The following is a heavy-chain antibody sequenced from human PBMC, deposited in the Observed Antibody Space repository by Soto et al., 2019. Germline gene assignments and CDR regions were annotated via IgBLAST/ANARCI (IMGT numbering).Heavy chain of an antibody. D-gene: IGHD6-13*01. J-gene: IGHJ4*02. CDR3: VKDPDIPLNAAGPFDDY. CDR2: IYNEFT. CDR1: GFTFNDFA. V-gene: IGHV3-23*03. Sequence: GGSLRLSCTASGFTFNDFAMNWVRLAPGKGLEWVSVIYNEFTDYADSVRGRFSISTDSSKNALYLQMNSLRAEDSAVYYCVKDPDIPLNAAGPFDDYWGQGTLVTVSS.